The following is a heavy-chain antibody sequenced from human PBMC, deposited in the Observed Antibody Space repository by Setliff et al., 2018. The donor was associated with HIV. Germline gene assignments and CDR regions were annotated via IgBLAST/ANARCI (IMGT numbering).Heavy chain of an antibody. J-gene: IGHJ4*02. V-gene: IGHV3-23*01. CDR2: ISGSGGST. D-gene: IGHD3-22*01. CDR1: GFTFSSYA. Sequence: LRLSCAPSGFTFSSYAMSWVRQAPGKGLEWVSAISGSGGSTYYADSVKGRFTISRDNSKNTLYLQMNSLRAEDTAVYYCAKDEGFTMIVVAYFDYWGQGTLVTVSS. CDR3: AKDEGFTMIVVAYFDY.